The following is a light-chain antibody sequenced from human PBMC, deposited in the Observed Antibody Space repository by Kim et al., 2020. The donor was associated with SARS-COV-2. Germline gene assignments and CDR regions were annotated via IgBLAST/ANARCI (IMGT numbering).Light chain of an antibody. CDR2: DDS. CDR3: QVWDSSSDLVV. J-gene: IGLJ2*01. CDR1: NIGSKS. Sequence: SYELTQPPSVSVAPGKTARITCGGNNIGSKSVHWYQQKPGQAPVLVVYDDSDRPSGIPERFSGSNSGNTATLTISRVEAGDEADYYCQVWDSSSDLVVFGRDPADRP. V-gene: IGLV3-21*03.